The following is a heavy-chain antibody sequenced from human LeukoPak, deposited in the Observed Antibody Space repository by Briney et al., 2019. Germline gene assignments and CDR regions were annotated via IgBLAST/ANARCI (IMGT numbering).Heavy chain of an antibody. J-gene: IGHJ4*02. CDR1: GGTFSSYA. V-gene: IGHV1-69*04. Sequence: SVKVSCKASGGTFSSYAISWVRQAPGQGLEWMGRIIPILGIANYAQKFQGRVTITADKSTSTAYMELSSLRSEDTAVYYCARGMVDTAMLDNYHFHYWGQGTLVTVSS. CDR3: ARGMVDTAMLDNYHFHY. CDR2: IIPILGIA. D-gene: IGHD5-18*01.